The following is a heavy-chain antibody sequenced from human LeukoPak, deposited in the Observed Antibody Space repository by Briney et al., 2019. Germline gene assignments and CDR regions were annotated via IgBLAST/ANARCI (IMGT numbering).Heavy chain of an antibody. CDR2: IYTSGST. D-gene: IGHD2-2*01. V-gene: IGHV4-4*07. J-gene: IGHJ4*02. Sequence: SETLSLTCTLSGDSISSYYWSWIRQPAGKGLEWIGHIYTSGSTSYNPSLKSRVTMSVDTSKNQFSLKLSSVTAADTAVYYCARDWGGSCSSTSCHVLDYWGQGTLVTVSS. CDR3: ARDWGGSCSSTSCHVLDY. CDR1: GDSISSYY.